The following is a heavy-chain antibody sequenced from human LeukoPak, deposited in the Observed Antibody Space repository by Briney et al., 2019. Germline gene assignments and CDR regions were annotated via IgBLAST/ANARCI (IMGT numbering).Heavy chain of an antibody. V-gene: IGHV3-23*01. J-gene: IGHJ4*02. Sequence: GGSLRLSCAASGFTFSSYAMSWVRQAPGKGLEWVSGISGSGGSTYYADSVKGRFTISRDSSKNTLYLQMNSLRAEDTAVYYCAKDGREWPRSLDYWGQGTLVTVSS. CDR3: AKDGREWPRSLDY. CDR2: ISGSGGST. D-gene: IGHD5-12*01. CDR1: GFTFSSYA.